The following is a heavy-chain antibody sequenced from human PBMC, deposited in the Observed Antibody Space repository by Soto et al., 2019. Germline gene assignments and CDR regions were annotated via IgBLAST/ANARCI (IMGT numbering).Heavy chain of an antibody. Sequence: GESLKISCKGSGYSFTSYWISWVRQMPGKGLEWMGRIDPSDSYTNYSPSFQGHVTISADKSISTAYLQWSSLKASDTAMYYCARLSKYQLPNANWFDPWGQGTLVTVSS. J-gene: IGHJ5*02. CDR1: GYSFTSYW. V-gene: IGHV5-10-1*01. CDR3: ARLSKYQLPNANWFDP. CDR2: IDPSDSYT. D-gene: IGHD2-2*01.